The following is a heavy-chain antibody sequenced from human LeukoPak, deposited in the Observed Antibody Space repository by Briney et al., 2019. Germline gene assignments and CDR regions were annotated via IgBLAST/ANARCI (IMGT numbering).Heavy chain of an antibody. V-gene: IGHV4-38-2*02. CDR3: ARHPRVRGVISHKYYYYMDV. J-gene: IGHJ6*03. CDR2: IYHSGST. D-gene: IGHD3-10*01. CDR1: GYSISSGYY. Sequence: SETLSLTCTVSGYSISSGYYWGWIRQPPGKGLEWVGSIYHSGSTYYNPSLKSRVTISVDTSKNQFSLKLSSVTAADTAVYYCARHPRVRGVISHKYYYYMDVWGKGTTVTISS.